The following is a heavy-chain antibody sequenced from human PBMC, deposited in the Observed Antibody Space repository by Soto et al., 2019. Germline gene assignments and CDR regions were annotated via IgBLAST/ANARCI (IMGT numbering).Heavy chain of an antibody. Sequence: LRLSCAASGFNFDNFAMHWVRQAPGKGLEWVSGIGWNTGNIGYGDSVEGRFTISRDNAKKTLYLQMDSLRSEDTALYYCAKFDSNPSDYWGQGTLVTVSS. CDR3: AKFDSNPSDY. CDR1: GFNFDNFA. J-gene: IGHJ4*02. V-gene: IGHV3-9*01. D-gene: IGHD4-4*01. CDR2: IGWNTGNI.